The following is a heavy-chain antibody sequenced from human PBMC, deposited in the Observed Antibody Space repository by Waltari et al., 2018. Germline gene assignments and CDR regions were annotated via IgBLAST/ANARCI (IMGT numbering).Heavy chain of an antibody. Sequence: EEQLLEYGGGLVQPGDSLRLSCAGSGFRFSNYWMNWVRQAPGKGLVWVARISDDETSISYADSVKGRFTISRDNAKNTVYLQMKRLRVEDTAVYYCARLAPRTYRSPVPGRHYYYGMDVWGQGTTVTVSS. CDR2: ISDDETSI. D-gene: IGHD3-10*01. V-gene: IGHV3-74*01. CDR1: GFRFSNYW. J-gene: IGHJ6*02. CDR3: ARLAPRTYRSPVPGRHYYYGMDV.